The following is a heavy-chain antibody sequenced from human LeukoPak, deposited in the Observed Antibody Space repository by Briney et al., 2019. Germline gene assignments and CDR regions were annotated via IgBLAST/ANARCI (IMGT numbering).Heavy chain of an antibody. Sequence: GGSLRLSCAASGFTFSDYTMNWVRQAPGKGLEWVSYISVTSSTIYYADSVKGRFTISRDNAKNSLYLQMISLRAEDTGVYYCARVGASGWHELDYWGQGTLVSVSS. CDR1: GFTFSDYT. CDR3: ARVGASGWHELDY. D-gene: IGHD6-19*01. J-gene: IGHJ4*02. CDR2: ISVTSSTI. V-gene: IGHV3-48*01.